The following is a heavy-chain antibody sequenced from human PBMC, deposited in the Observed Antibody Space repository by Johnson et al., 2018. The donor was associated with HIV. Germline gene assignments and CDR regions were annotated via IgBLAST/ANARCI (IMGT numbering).Heavy chain of an antibody. CDR2: ISYDGSNK. Sequence: QVQLVESGGGVVQPGRSLRLSCAASGFTFSSYAMHWVRQAPGKGLEWVAVISYDGSNKYYADSVKGRFTISRDNSKNTLYLQMNSLRAEDTAVYYCAKDSSSWYGGAFDSWGQGTMVTVSS. CDR3: AKDSSSWYGGAFDS. D-gene: IGHD6-13*01. J-gene: IGHJ3*02. CDR1: GFTFSSYA. V-gene: IGHV3-30-3*01.